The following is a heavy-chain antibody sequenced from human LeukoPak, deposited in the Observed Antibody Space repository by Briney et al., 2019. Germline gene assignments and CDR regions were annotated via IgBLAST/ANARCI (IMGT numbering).Heavy chain of an antibody. CDR2: IRYDGSNK. Sequence: GGSLRLSCAASGFTFSSYGMHWVRQAPGKGLEWVAFIRYDGSNKYYADSVKGRFTISRDNSKNTLYLQMNSLRAEDTAVYYCARDRQQQLGYNWFDPWGQGTLVTVSS. V-gene: IGHV3-30*02. J-gene: IGHJ5*02. CDR3: ARDRQQQLGYNWFDP. D-gene: IGHD6-13*01. CDR1: GFTFSSYG.